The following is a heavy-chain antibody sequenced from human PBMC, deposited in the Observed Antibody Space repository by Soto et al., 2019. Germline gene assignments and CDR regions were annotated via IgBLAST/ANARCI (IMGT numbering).Heavy chain of an antibody. J-gene: IGHJ4*02. CDR2: IYYSGST. CDR3: ARVITFGGVIVIGFDY. V-gene: IGHV4-61*01. Sequence: QVQLQESGPGLVKPSETLSLTCTVSGGSVSSGSYYRSWIRQPPGKGLEWIGYIYYSGSTNYNPSLKSRVTISVDTSKNQFSLKLSSVTAADTAVYYCARVITFGGVIVIGFDYWGQGTLVTVSS. D-gene: IGHD3-16*02. CDR1: GGSVSSGSYY.